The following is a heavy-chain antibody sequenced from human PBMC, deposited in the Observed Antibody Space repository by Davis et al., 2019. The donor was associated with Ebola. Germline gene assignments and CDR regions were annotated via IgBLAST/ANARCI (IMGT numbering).Heavy chain of an antibody. D-gene: IGHD2-2*01. V-gene: IGHV3-30*02. CDR1: GFTFSSYG. Sequence: GGSLRLSCAASGFTFSSYGMHWVRQAPGKGLEWVAVIWYDGSNKYYADSVKGRFTISRDNSKNTLYLQMNSLRAEDTAVYYCAKLVVGCSSTSCNIFDYWGQGTLVTVSS. CDR3: AKLVVGCSSTSCNIFDY. CDR2: IWYDGSNK. J-gene: IGHJ4*02.